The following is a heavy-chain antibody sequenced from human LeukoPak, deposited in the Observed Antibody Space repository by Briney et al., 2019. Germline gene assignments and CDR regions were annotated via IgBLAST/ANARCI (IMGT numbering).Heavy chain of an antibody. V-gene: IGHV3-64*01. CDR3: ARGDSMIVVVKGFDS. D-gene: IGHD3-22*01. J-gene: IGHJ4*02. CDR1: GFTFSSYA. CDR2: ISTNGGST. Sequence: GGSLRLSCAASGFTFSSYAMHWVRQAPGKGLEYVSAISTNGGSTYYANSVEGRFTISRDNSKNTLYLQMGSLRAEDMAMYYCARGDSMIVVVKGFDSWGQGTLVTVSS.